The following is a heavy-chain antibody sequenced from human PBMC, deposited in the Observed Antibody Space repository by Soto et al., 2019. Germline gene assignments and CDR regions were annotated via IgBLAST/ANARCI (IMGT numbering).Heavy chain of an antibody. CDR1: GGSISSGGYY. Sequence: PSETLSLTCTVSGGSISSGGYYWSWTRQHPGKGLEWIGYIYYSGSTYYNPSLKSRVTISVDTSKNQFSLKLSSVTAADTAVYYCARAELVGATDYWGQGTLVTVSS. V-gene: IGHV4-31*03. CDR3: ARAELVGATDY. D-gene: IGHD1-26*01. J-gene: IGHJ4*02. CDR2: IYYSGST.